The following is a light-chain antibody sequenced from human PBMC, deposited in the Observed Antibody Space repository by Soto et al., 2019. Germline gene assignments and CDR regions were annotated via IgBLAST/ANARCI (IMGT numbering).Light chain of an antibody. J-gene: IGLJ2*01. CDR1: SSDVGVYNY. CDR3: SSFAGSNGVV. V-gene: IGLV2-8*01. Sequence: QSVLTQPPSASGSPGQSVTISCTGTSSDVGVYNYVSWYQQHPGKAPKLMISEVSKRPSGVPDRFSGSKSGNTASLTVSGLQADDEAYYYCSSFAGSNGVVFGGGPKLTVL. CDR2: EVS.